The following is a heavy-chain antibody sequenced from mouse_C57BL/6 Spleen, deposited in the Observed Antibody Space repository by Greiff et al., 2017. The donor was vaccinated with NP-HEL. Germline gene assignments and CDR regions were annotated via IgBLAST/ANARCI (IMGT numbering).Heavy chain of an antibody. V-gene: IGHV1-64*01. CDR3: ASFTTVVPSDYYAMDY. CDR1: GYTFTSYW. Sequence: VKLQQPGAELVKPGASVKLSCKASGYTFTSYWMHWVKQRPGQGLEWIGMIHPNSGSTNYNEKFKSKATLTVDKSSSTAYMQLSSLTSEDSAVYYCASFTTVVPSDYYAMDYWGQGTSVTVSS. J-gene: IGHJ4*01. D-gene: IGHD1-1*01. CDR2: IHPNSGST.